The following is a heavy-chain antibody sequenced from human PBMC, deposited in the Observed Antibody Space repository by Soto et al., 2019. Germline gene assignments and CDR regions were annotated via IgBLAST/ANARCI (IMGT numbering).Heavy chain of an antibody. V-gene: IGHV3-74*01. D-gene: IGHD2-15*01. CDR2: INSDGSTT. CDR1: GFSLSGYW. J-gene: IGHJ6*02. Sequence: EVQPVESGGGLIQPGGSLRLSCVASGFSLSGYWMHWVRQAPGKGPVWVSRINSDGSTTNYADSVKGQFTLSRDNAESTVYLHMNSLRAEDTAVYYCARGIKNIYAVDVWGQGTTVTVSS. CDR3: ARGIKNIYAVDV.